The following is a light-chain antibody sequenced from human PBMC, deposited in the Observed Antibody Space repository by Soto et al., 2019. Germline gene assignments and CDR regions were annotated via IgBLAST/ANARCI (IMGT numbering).Light chain of an antibody. CDR2: DAF. V-gene: IGKV3-11*01. J-gene: IGKJ2*01. CDR3: QQRSNWTYT. Sequence: EIVLTQSPATLSLSPGERATLSCRASQSVSSYLAWYQQKPGQAPRLLIYDAFNRATGIPARFSGSGSGTDFTLTISSLEPEDFAVYYCQQRSNWTYTFGQGNKLEIK. CDR1: QSVSSY.